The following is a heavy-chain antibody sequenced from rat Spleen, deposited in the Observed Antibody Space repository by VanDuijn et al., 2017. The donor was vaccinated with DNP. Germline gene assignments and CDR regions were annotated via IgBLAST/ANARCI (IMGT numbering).Heavy chain of an antibody. Sequence: EVQLVESGGGLVQPGRSLKLSCAASRFTFSDYNMAWVRQAPKKGLEWVATISYDGGGTFYRDSVKGRFTISRDNIKTTLYLQMNSLRSEDMATYYCARWNSGHFDYWGQGVMVPVSS. CDR3: ARWNSGHFDY. V-gene: IGHV5-7*01. CDR1: RFTFSDYN. J-gene: IGHJ2*01. D-gene: IGHD4-3*01. CDR2: ISYDGGGT.